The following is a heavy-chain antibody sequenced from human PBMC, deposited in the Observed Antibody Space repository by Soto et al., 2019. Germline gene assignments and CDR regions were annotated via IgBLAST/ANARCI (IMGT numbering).Heavy chain of an antibody. Sequence: QVQLVQSGAEVKKPGSSVKVSCKASGGTFSSYAISWVRQAPGQGLEWMGGIIPIFGTANYAQKFQGRVTITADESTSTAYMELSSLRSEDTAVYYCALISYDSSGSYSGYYYYGMDVWGQGTTVTVSS. J-gene: IGHJ6*02. CDR1: GGTFSSYA. CDR3: ALISYDSSGSYSGYYYYGMDV. CDR2: IIPIFGTA. V-gene: IGHV1-69*12. D-gene: IGHD3-22*01.